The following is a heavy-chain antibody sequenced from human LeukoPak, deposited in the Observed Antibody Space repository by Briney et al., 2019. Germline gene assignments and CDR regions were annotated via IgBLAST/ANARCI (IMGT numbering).Heavy chain of an antibody. J-gene: IGHJ4*02. D-gene: IGHD4-17*01. CDR1: GFTFSSYA. CDR3: ASNKNDYGDY. V-gene: IGHV3-30-3*01. Sequence: GGSLRLSCAASGFTFSSYAMHWVRQAPGKGLEWVAVISYDGSNKYYADSVKGRFTISRDNPKNTLYLQMNSLRAEDTAVYYCASNKNDYGDYWGQGTLVTVSS. CDR2: ISYDGSNK.